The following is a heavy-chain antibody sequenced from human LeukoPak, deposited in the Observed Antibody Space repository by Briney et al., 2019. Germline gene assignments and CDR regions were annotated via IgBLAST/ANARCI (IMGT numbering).Heavy chain of an antibody. CDR1: GGSFSGYY. D-gene: IGHD3-3*01. CDR2: INHSGST. J-gene: IGHJ4*02. V-gene: IGHV4-34*01. Sequence: SETLSLTCAVYGGSFSGYYWSWIRQPPGKGLEWIGEINHSGSTDYNPSLKSRVTISVDTSKNQFSLKLSSVTAADTAVYYCARNRNGWVFGGPYDYWGQGTLVTVSS. CDR3: ARNRNGWVFGGPYDY.